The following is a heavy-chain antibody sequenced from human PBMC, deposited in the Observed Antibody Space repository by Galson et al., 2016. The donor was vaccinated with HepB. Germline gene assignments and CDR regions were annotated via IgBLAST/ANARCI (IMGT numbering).Heavy chain of an antibody. CDR2: IKGDGSEI. Sequence: SLRLSCAASGFTFRNYWMTWVRRAPGQGLEWVASIKGDGSEIHYVDSVKGRFTISRDNAKNSLYLQMNSLRDEDTAVYYCARPDTSVYAFDIWGQGTMVTVSS. V-gene: IGHV3-7*01. D-gene: IGHD3-22*01. J-gene: IGHJ3*02. CDR3: ARPDTSVYAFDI. CDR1: GFTFRNYW.